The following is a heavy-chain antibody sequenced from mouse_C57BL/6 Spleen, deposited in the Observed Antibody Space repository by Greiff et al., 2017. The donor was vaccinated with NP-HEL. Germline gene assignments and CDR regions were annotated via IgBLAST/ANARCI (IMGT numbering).Heavy chain of an antibody. J-gene: IGHJ3*01. CDR2: ISSGSSTI. D-gene: IGHD1-1*01. V-gene: IGHV5-17*01. CDR3: AKVGSSYVGAY. Sequence: EVQGVESGGGLVKPGGSLKLSCAASGFTFSDYGMHWVRQAPEKGLEWVAYISSGSSTIYYADTVKGRFTISRDNAKNTLFLQMTSLRSEDTAMYYCAKVGSSYVGAYWGQGTLVTVSA. CDR1: GFTFSDYG.